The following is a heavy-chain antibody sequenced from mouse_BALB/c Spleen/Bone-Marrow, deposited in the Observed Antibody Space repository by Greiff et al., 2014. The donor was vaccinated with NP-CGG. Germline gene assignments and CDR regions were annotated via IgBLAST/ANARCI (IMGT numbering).Heavy chain of an antibody. Sequence: VQLQQSGPGLVAPSQSLSITCTVSGFSLTSYGVHWVRQPPGEGLEWLGVIWAGGSTNYNSALMSRLNISKDNSKSQVFLKMNSLQTDDTAMYYCARYYYGFLDYWGQGTTLTVSS. CDR2: IWAGGST. CDR1: GFSLTSYG. V-gene: IGHV2-9*02. CDR3: ARYYYGFLDY. D-gene: IGHD1-2*01. J-gene: IGHJ2*01.